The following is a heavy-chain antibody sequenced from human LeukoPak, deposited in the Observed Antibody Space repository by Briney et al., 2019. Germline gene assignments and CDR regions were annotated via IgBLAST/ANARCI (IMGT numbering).Heavy chain of an antibody. D-gene: IGHD2-15*01. J-gene: IGHJ4*02. V-gene: IGHV4-34*01. CDR1: SGSFGAYH. CDR3: ARGNNGYCSGGRCYPFDY. CDR2: INHSGST. Sequence: SETLSLTCAVYSGSFGAYHWSWIRQPPGKGLEWIGEINHSGSTNYNPSLKSRVTMSVDTSKKQFSLKLSSVTAADTAVYYCARGNNGYCSGGRCYPFDYWGQGTLVTVSS.